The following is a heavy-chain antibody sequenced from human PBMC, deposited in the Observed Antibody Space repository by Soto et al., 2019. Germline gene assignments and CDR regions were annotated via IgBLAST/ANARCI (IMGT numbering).Heavy chain of an antibody. CDR1: GGSISNYY. CDR2: IYYSGST. Sequence: QVQLQESGPGLVKPSETLSLTCTVSGGSISNYYWSWIRQPPGKGLKWIGYIYYSGSTNYNPSLKSRVTIALDTSKNQFSLKLSSVTAADKAVYYCARIYCSTSNCNYYYYMDVWGKGTTVTVSS. D-gene: IGHD2-2*01. J-gene: IGHJ6*03. CDR3: ARIYCSTSNCNYYYYMDV. V-gene: IGHV4-59*01.